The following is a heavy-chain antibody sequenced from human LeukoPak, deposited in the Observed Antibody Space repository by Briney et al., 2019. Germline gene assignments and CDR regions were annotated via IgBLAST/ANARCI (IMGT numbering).Heavy chain of an antibody. J-gene: IGHJ6*02. D-gene: IGHD3-10*01. CDR2: INHSGST. Sequence: PSETLSLTCALYRGSFSGYYWSWLRQPPGKGLEWIGEINHSGSTNYNPSLKSRVTISVDTSKNQFSLKLSSVTAGDKAVYYCARDRFTMVRGARNCMDVWGQGTTVTVSS. V-gene: IGHV4-34*01. CDR1: RGSFSGYY. CDR3: ARDRFTMVRGARNCMDV.